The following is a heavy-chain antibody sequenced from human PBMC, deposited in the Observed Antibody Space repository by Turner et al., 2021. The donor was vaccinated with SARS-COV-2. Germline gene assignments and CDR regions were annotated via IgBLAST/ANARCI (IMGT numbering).Heavy chain of an antibody. D-gene: IGHD5-12*01. CDR1: GGSIRSYF. J-gene: IGHJ3*02. Sequence: QVQLQEPGPGLVKPLETLSLTRTVSGGSIRSYFWSWIRQPPGKGLEWIGYIYYSGSTNYNPSLKSRVTISVDTSKNQFSLKLSSVTAADTAVYFCARHQWLRGAFDIWGQGTMVTVSS. CDR2: IYYSGST. CDR3: ARHQWLRGAFDI. V-gene: IGHV4-59*08.